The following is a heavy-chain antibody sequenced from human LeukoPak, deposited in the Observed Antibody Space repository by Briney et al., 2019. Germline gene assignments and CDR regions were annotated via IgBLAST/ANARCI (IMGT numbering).Heavy chain of an antibody. Sequence: GGSLRLSCAASGFTFSSYGMHWVRQAPGKGLEWVAVISYDGSNKYYADSVKGRFTISRDNSKNTLYLQMNSLRAGDTAVYYCAKEGGYYDSSGYSYYFDYWGQGTLVTVSS. CDR2: ISYDGSNK. D-gene: IGHD3-22*01. CDR3: AKEGGYYDSSGYSYYFDY. J-gene: IGHJ4*02. CDR1: GFTFSSYG. V-gene: IGHV3-30*18.